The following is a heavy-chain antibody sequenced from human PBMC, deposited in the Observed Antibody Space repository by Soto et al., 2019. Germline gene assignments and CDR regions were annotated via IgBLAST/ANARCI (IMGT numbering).Heavy chain of an antibody. CDR1: GLTFSHYS. D-gene: IGHD6-13*01. CDR2: ISGGGTYR. V-gene: IGHV3-21*02. CDR3: AGVNSSIEYSNGMGV. J-gene: IGHJ6*02. Sequence: EVQLVESGGGLVKPGGSLRLSCAASGLTFSHYSMNWVRQAPGKGLEWVSSISGGGTYRYYAESVKGRFTISRDNAKNALAVQMNSLSAEDTAVYYCAGVNSSIEYSNGMGVWGQGATGTVSS.